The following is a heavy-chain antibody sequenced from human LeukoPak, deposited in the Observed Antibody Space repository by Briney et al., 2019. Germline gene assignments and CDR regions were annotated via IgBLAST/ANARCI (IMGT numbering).Heavy chain of an antibody. CDR2: ISSSSSYI. Sequence: PGGSLRLSCAASGFTFSSYSMNWVRQAPGKGLEWVSSISSSSSYIYYADSVKGRFTISRDNAKNSLYPQMNSLRAEDTAVYYCARDLPRFHYGMDVWGQGTTVTVSS. CDR1: GFTFSSYS. V-gene: IGHV3-21*01. D-gene: IGHD3-10*01. J-gene: IGHJ6*02. CDR3: ARDLPRFHYGMDV.